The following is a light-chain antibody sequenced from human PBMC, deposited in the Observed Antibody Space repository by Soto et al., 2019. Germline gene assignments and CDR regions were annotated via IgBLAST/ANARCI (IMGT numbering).Light chain of an antibody. CDR2: GLT. Sequence: QSVLTQPASVSGSPGQSFTISCTGTSSDIGAYNYVSWYQQHPGKAPKLLIYGLTNRPSGVSNRFSGSKSGNTASLTISGLQAEDDADYYCSSYTTSLTLVFGGGTKVTVL. V-gene: IGLV2-14*01. J-gene: IGLJ3*02. CDR1: SSDIGAYNY. CDR3: SSYTTSLTLV.